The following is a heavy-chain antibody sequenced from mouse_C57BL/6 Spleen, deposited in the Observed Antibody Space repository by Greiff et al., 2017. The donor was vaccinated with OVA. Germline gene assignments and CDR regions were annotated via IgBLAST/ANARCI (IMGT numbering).Heavy chain of an antibody. Sequence: QVQLQQPGAELVKPGASVKLSCKASGYAFTSYWMHWVKQRPGQGLEWIGMIHPNSGSTNYNEKFKSKATLTVDKSSSTAYMQLSNLTSENSAVYYCARGGAYYGNPHWYFDVWGTGTTVTVSS. V-gene: IGHV1-64*01. CDR3: ARGGAYYGNPHWYFDV. CDR1: GYAFTSYW. J-gene: IGHJ1*03. CDR2: IHPNSGST. D-gene: IGHD2-10*01.